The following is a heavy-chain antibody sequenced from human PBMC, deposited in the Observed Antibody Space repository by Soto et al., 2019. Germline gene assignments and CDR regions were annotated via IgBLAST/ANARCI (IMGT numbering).Heavy chain of an antibody. CDR2: MYYSGST. CDR1: VESISIYY. CDR3: ARDAGGPADY. D-gene: IGHD2-15*01. Sequence: SETLSLTCTVSVESISIYYWSWIRQPPGKGLEWIGYMYYSGSTNYNPSLKRRVTISVDTSKNQFSLKLSSVTAADTAVYYCARDAGGPADYWGQGTLVTVSS. J-gene: IGHJ4*02. V-gene: IGHV4-59*01.